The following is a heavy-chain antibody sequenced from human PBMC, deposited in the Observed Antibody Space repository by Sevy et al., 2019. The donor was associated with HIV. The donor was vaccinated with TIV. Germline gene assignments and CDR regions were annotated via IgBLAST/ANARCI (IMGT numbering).Heavy chain of an antibody. D-gene: IGHD7-27*01. J-gene: IGHJ3*02. CDR2: IYHSGST. CDR1: GYSISSGYY. V-gene: IGHV4-38-2*01. CDR3: ARQAENWGGPFDI. Sequence: SETLSLTCAVSGYSISSGYYWGWIRQPPGKGLEWIGSIYHSGSTYYNPSLKSRVTISVDTSKNQFSLKLSSVTAADTAVYYCARQAENWGGPFDIWGQGTMVTVS.